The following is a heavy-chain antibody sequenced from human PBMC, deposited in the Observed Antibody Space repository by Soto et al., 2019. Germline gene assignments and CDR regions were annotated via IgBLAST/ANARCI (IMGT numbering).Heavy chain of an antibody. J-gene: IGHJ4*02. CDR3: ARDPPRIAAAGTDY. Sequence: PGGSLRLSCAASGFTFSSYSMNWVRQAPGKGLEWVSSISSSSSYIYYADSVKGRFTISRDNAKNSLYLQMNSLRAEDTAVYYCARDPPRIAAAGTDYWGQGTLVTVSS. CDR1: GFTFSSYS. V-gene: IGHV3-21*01. CDR2: ISSSSSYI. D-gene: IGHD6-13*01.